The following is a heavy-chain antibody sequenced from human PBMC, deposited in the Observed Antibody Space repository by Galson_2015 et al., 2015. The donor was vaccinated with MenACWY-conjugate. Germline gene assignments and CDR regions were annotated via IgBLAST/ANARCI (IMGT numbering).Heavy chain of an antibody. CDR3: ARARGIAAAVWLNWFDP. D-gene: IGHD6-13*01. Sequence: CAISGDSVSSHSAAWNWIRQSPSRGLEWLGRTYYRSKWSNDYAVSVKSRITINPDTSKNQFSLQLNSVTPEDTAVYYCARARGIAAAVWLNWFDPWGQGTLVTVSS. CDR2: TYYRSKWSN. V-gene: IGHV6-1*01. J-gene: IGHJ5*02. CDR1: GDSVSSHSAA.